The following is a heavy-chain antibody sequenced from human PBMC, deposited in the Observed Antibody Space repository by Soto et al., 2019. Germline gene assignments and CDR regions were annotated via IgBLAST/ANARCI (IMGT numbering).Heavy chain of an antibody. CDR2: ISGSGGST. CDR3: APSIAVAGPFDY. Sequence: PGGSLRLSCASSGFTFSSYAMSWVRQAPGKGLEWVSAISGSGGSTYYADSVKGRFTISRDNSKNTLYLQMNSLRAEDTAVYYCAPSIAVAGPFDYWGQGTLVTVSS. CDR1: GFTFSSYA. J-gene: IGHJ4*02. D-gene: IGHD6-19*01. V-gene: IGHV3-23*01.